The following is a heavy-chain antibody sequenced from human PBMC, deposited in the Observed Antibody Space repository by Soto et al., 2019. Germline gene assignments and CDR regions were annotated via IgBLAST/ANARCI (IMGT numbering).Heavy chain of an antibody. CDR2: IIPIFGTA. D-gene: IGHD2-8*01. CDR3: ARETCTNGVCYTSYYFDY. CDR1: GGTFSSYA. V-gene: IGHV1-69*13. Sequence: AVKVSCKASGGTFSSYAISWVRQAPGQGLEWMGGIIPIFGTANYAQKFQGRVTITADESTSTAYMELSSLRSEDTAVYYCARETCTNGVCYTSYYFDYCGQGTLVTVSS. J-gene: IGHJ4*02.